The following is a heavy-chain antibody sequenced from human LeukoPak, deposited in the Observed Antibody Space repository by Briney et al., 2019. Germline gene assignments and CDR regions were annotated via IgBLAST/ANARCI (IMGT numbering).Heavy chain of an antibody. V-gene: IGHV4-61*02. D-gene: IGHD6-19*01. CDR1: GGSISSGSYY. Sequence: SQTLSLTCTVSGGSISSGSYYWSWIRQPAGKGLEWIGRIYTTGSTNYSPSLKSRVTISKDTSKNQFSLKLSSVTAADTAVYYCARLPLKSLGSGWYGNWFDPWGQGTLVTVSS. CDR2: IYTTGST. CDR3: ARLPLKSLGSGWYGNWFDP. J-gene: IGHJ5*02.